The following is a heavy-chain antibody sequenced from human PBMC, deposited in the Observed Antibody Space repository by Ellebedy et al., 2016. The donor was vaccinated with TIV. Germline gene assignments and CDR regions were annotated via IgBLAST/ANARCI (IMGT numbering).Heavy chain of an antibody. Sequence: GESLKISCAASGSTFSGSDMHWVRQASGKGLEWVGRIRSKANSYATEYTASVNGRFTISRDDSKNTAYLQMNSLETEDTAVYYCAITYYYDSSGYTIDYWGQGTLVTVTS. D-gene: IGHD3-22*01. CDR2: IRSKANSYAT. CDR3: AITYYYDSSGYTIDY. V-gene: IGHV3-73*01. CDR1: GSTFSGSD. J-gene: IGHJ4*02.